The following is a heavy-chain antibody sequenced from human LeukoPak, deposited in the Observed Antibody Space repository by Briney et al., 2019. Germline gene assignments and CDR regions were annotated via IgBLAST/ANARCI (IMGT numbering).Heavy chain of an antibody. CDR3: ARAPYSGLDYMDV. V-gene: IGHV4-59*01. J-gene: IGHJ6*03. CDR1: GGSISSYY. Sequence: KPSETLSLTCTVSGGSISSYYWSWIRQPPGKGLEWIGYIYYSGSTNYNPSLKSRVTISVDTSKNQFSLKLSSVTAADTAVYYCARAPYSGLDYMDVWGKGTTVTVSS. D-gene: IGHD5-12*01. CDR2: IYYSGST.